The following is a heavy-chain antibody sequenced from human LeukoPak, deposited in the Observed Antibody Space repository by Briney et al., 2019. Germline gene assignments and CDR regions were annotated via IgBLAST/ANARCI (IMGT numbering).Heavy chain of an antibody. CDR2: INPNSGGT. CDR3: ARHLPGDYSDTNAYLGPFDY. CDR1: GYTFTGYY. Sequence: ASVKVSCKASGYTFTGYYMHWVRQAPGQGLEWMGWINPNSGGTNYAQKFQGRVTMTRDTSISTAYMELSRLRSDDTAVYYCARHLPGDYSDTNAYLGPFDYWGQGSPVTVSS. V-gene: IGHV1-2*02. J-gene: IGHJ4*02. D-gene: IGHD3-22*01.